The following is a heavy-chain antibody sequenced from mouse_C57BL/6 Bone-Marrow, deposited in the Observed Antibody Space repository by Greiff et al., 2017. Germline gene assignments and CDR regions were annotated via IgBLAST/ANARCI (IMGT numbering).Heavy chain of an antibody. CDR3: AREEDYDEAWFAY. D-gene: IGHD2-4*01. Sequence: VQRVESGAELVRPGTSVKVSCKASGYAFTNYLIEWVKQRPGQGLEWIGVINPGSGGTNYNEKFKGKATLTADKSSSTAYMQLSSLTSEDSAVYFCAREEDYDEAWFAYWGQGTLVTVSA. CDR1: GYAFTNYL. V-gene: IGHV1-54*01. J-gene: IGHJ3*01. CDR2: INPGSGGT.